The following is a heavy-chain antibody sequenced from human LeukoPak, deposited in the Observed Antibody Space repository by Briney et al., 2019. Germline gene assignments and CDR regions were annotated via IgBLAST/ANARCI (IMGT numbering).Heavy chain of an antibody. V-gene: IGHV3-11*06. D-gene: IGHD6-19*01. CDR3: AREVAVAGNRRWFDP. CDR2: INSGSTYT. Sequence: GGSLRLSCAASGFTFSDYHMSWIRQAPGKGLEWVSYINSGSTYTYYADSVKGRFTISRDNSKNTLYLEMNTLRVEDTAVYYCAREVAVAGNRRWFDPWGQGTLVTVSS. CDR1: GFTFSDYH. J-gene: IGHJ5*02.